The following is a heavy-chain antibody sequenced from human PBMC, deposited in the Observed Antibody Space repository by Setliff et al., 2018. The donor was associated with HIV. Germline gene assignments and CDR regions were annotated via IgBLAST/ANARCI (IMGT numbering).Heavy chain of an antibody. CDR3: VKVPGSGIVRYFDY. CDR1: GFTFATYA. Sequence: GGSLRLSCAASGFTFATYAMNWVRQAPGKGLEWVSTITDSGDSTYYADSVKGRFTISRDNSKNTLYLQMNSLTDADTALYYCVKVPGSGIVRYFDYWGQGTMVTVSS. CDR2: ITDSGDST. D-gene: IGHD3-22*01. J-gene: IGHJ4*01. V-gene: IGHV3-23*01.